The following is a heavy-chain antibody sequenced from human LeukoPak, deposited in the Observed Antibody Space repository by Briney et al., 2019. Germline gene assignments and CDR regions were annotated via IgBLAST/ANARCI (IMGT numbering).Heavy chain of an antibody. Sequence: PSQTPSLTCAVSGGSISSGGYSWSWIRQPPGKGLEWIGYIYHSGSTYYNPSLKSRVTISVDRSKNQFSLKLSSVTAADTAVYYCARLSNVDTAMVTWGQGTLVTVSS. V-gene: IGHV4-30-2*01. D-gene: IGHD5-18*01. CDR3: ARLSNVDTAMVT. CDR1: GGSISSGGYS. J-gene: IGHJ5*02. CDR2: IYHSGST.